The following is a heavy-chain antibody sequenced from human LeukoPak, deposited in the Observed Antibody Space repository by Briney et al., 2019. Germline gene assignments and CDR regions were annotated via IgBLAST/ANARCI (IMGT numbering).Heavy chain of an antibody. J-gene: IGHJ6*02. V-gene: IGHV3-21*01. Sequence: GGSLRLSCAASGFTFSSYSTNWVRQAPGKGLEWVSSISSSSSYIYYVDSVKGRFTISRDNAKNSLYLQMNSLRAEDTAVYYCARDHSSSGMDVWGQGTTVTVSS. CDR1: GFTFSSYS. CDR3: ARDHSSSGMDV. CDR2: ISSSSSYI.